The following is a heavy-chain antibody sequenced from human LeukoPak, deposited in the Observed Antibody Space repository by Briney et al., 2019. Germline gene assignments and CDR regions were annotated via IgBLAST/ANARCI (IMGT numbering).Heavy chain of an antibody. CDR2: IYYSGST. Sequence: SETLSPTCTISGGSISSYYWSWIRQPPGKGLEWIGYIYYSGSTNYNPSLKSRVTISVDTSKNQFSLKLSSVTAADTAVYYCARHGLYSGSYFRFDYWGQGTLVTVSS. V-gene: IGHV4-59*01. CDR1: GGSISSYY. D-gene: IGHD1-26*01. CDR3: ARHGLYSGSYFRFDY. J-gene: IGHJ4*02.